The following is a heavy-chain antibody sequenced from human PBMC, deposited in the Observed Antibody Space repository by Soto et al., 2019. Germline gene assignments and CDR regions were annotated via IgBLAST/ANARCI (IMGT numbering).Heavy chain of an antibody. D-gene: IGHD3-16*01. Sequence: QVQLQESGPGLVKPSETLSLTCTVSGASISRDHWNWIRQPPGKGLEWIGEYSGTSNYNPSLRSRVPNSVDTSNNQVSWKLSSVTAADTAVYHCATYTAGGGGRGYWGQGTLVTVSS. CDR2: YSGTS. V-gene: IGHV4-59*08. J-gene: IGHJ4*02. CDR1: GASISRDH. CDR3: ATYTAGGGGRGY.